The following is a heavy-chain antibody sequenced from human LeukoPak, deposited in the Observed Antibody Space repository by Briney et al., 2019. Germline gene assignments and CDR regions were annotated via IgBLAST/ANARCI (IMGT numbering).Heavy chain of an antibody. D-gene: IGHD3-10*01. J-gene: IGHJ6*02. Sequence: PGGSLRLSCAASGFTFSSYAMSWVRQAPGKGLEWVSAISGSGGSTYYADSVKGRFTISRDNSKNTLYLQMNSLRAEDTAVYYCAKDLRDTMVRGVIITSYYYYYYGMDVWGQGTTVTVSS. CDR2: ISGSGGST. V-gene: IGHV3-23*01. CDR1: GFTFSSYA. CDR3: AKDLRDTMVRGVIITSYYYYYYGMDV.